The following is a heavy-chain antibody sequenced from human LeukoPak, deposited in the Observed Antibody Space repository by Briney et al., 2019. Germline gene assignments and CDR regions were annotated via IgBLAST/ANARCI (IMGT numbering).Heavy chain of an antibody. CDR3: ARDQDPTMTN. D-gene: IGHD5-18*01. CDR1: GFTFSDYY. J-gene: IGHJ4*02. CDR2: IYSSGGT. Sequence: TGGSLRLSCAASGFTFSDYYMSWIRQAPGKGLEWVSIIYSSGGTYYANSVKGRFTISRDNSKNTLYLQMNSLRAEDTAVYYCARDQDPTMTNWGQGTLVIVSS. V-gene: IGHV3-66*01.